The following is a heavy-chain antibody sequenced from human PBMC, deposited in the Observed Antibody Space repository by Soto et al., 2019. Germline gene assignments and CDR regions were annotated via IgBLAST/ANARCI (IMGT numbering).Heavy chain of an antibody. CDR1: GYTFTSYD. CDR3: ARAPYYDSSGYSPNFDY. Sequence: QVQLVQSGAEVKKPGASVKVSCKASGYTFTSYDINWVRQATGQGLEWMGWMNPNSGNTSYAQKFQGRVTMTRNTAXSXSYMELSSLSPEDPAGYYCARAPYYDSSGYSPNFDYWGQGTLVTVSS. V-gene: IGHV1-8*01. CDR2: MNPNSGNT. D-gene: IGHD3-22*01. J-gene: IGHJ4*02.